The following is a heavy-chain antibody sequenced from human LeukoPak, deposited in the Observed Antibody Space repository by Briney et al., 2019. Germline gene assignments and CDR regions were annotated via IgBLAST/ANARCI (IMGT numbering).Heavy chain of an antibody. CDR1: GYTFTSYG. Sequence: ASVKVSCKASGYTFTSYGINWVRQAPGQGLEWMGWISAYNGNTNYAQKLQGRVTMTTDTSMSTAYMELRSLRSDDTAVYYCARDLDQYSGRYGGFGHDFWGQGTLVTVSS. J-gene: IGHJ4*02. CDR3: ARDLDQYSGRYGGFGHDF. D-gene: IGHD1-26*01. V-gene: IGHV1-18*01. CDR2: ISAYNGNT.